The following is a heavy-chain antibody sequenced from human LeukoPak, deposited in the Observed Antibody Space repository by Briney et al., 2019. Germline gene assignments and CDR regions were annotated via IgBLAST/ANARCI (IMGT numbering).Heavy chain of an antibody. D-gene: IGHD3-22*01. CDR1: GFTFNNYA. Sequence: GGSLRLSCAASGFTFNNYAMNWVRQAPGKGLEWVSGISGSGGSTYYADSVKGWFAISRDNSKNTLYLQMNRLRAEDTAVYFCAKDPLSYYDSSGYRYLDYWGQGTLVTVSS. J-gene: IGHJ4*02. CDR2: ISGSGGST. CDR3: AKDPLSYYDSSGYRYLDY. V-gene: IGHV3-23*01.